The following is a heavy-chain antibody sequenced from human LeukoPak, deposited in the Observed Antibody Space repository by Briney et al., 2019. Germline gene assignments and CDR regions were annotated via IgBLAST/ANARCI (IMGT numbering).Heavy chain of an antibody. CDR1: GFTFSSYA. D-gene: IGHD5-24*01. J-gene: IGHJ4*02. CDR3: ARPSPPGDGYNPCDY. CDR2: ISYDGSNK. Sequence: GGSLRLSCAASGFTFSSYAMHWVRQAPGKGLEWVAVISYDGSNKYYADSVKGRFTISRDNSKSTVYLQMNSLRPEDTAVYYCARPSPPGDGYNPCDYWGPGALVIVSS. V-gene: IGHV3-30-3*01.